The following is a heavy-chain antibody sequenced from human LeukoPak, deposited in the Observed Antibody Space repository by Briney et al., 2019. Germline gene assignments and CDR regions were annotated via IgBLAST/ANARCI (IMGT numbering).Heavy chain of an antibody. V-gene: IGHV3-15*01. CDR1: GFTFGNAW. CDR2: IKSKTDGATT. J-gene: IGHJ4*02. CDR3: ARDRGGTDDFWSGYYTGYFDY. D-gene: IGHD3-3*01. Sequence: TGGSLRLSCAASGFTFGNAWMTWVRQAPGKGLEWVGRIKSKTDGATTDYAAPVKGRFTISRDDSENTLYLQMNSLKTEDAAVFYCARDRGGTDDFWSGYYTGYFDYWGQGTLVTVSS.